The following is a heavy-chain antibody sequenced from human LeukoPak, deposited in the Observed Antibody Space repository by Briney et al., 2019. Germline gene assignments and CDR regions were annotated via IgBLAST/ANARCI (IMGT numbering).Heavy chain of an antibody. J-gene: IGHJ4*02. CDR1: GFTFSSYG. Sequence: PGTSLRLSCAASGFTFSSYGMHWVRQAPGKGLEWVAVISYDGSNKYYADSVKGRFTISRDNSKNTLYLQMNSLRAEDTAVYYCAKDSSGYYVDYFDYWGQGTLVTVSS. CDR2: ISYDGSNK. D-gene: IGHD3-22*01. CDR3: AKDSSGYYVDYFDY. V-gene: IGHV3-30*18.